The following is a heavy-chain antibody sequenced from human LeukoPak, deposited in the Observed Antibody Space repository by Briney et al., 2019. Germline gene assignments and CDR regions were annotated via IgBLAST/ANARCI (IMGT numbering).Heavy chain of an antibody. CDR1: GFTFSSYW. V-gene: IGHV3-15*01. Sequence: PGGSLRLSCAASGFTFSSYWMNWVRQAPGKGLEWVGRIKSKSDGGTTDNAAPVKGRFTISKDDSKNTLYLQMNSLKTEDTGIYYCTTGTLTSDYWGQGTLVTVSS. D-gene: IGHD4-17*01. CDR3: TTGTLTSDY. J-gene: IGHJ4*02. CDR2: IKSKSDGGTT.